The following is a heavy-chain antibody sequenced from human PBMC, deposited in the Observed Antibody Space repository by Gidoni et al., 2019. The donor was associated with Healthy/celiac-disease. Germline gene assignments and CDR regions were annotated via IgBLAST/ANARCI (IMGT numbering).Heavy chain of an antibody. V-gene: IGHV3-33*01. J-gene: IGHJ6*02. CDR3: ASLIVVPAATYYYYGMDV. CDR1: GFTLSSYG. Sequence: QVQLVESGGGVVQPGRSLRLSCAASGFTLSSYGMHWVRQAPGKGLEWVAVIWYDGSNKYYADSVKGRFTISRDNSKNTLYLQMNSLRAEDTAVYYCASLIVVPAATYYYYGMDVWGQGTTVTVSS. D-gene: IGHD2-2*01. CDR2: IWYDGSNK.